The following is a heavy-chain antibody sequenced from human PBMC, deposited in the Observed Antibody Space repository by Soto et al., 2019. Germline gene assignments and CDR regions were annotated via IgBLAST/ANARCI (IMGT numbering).Heavy chain of an antibody. Sequence: PGESLKISCKGSGYSFTSYWIGWVRQMPGKGLEWMGIIYPGDSDTRYSPSFQGQVTISADKSVSTAYLQWSSLKASDTAMYYCARQRYCSSGRCFYYYYGMDVWGQGTTVTVSS. CDR3: ARQRYCSSGRCFYYYYGMDV. J-gene: IGHJ6*02. V-gene: IGHV5-51*01. CDR1: GYSFTSYW. CDR2: IYPGDSDT. D-gene: IGHD2-15*01.